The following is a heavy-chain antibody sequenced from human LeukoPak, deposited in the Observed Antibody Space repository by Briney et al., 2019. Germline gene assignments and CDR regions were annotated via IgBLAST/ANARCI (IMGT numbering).Heavy chain of an antibody. D-gene: IGHD3-22*01. J-gene: IGHJ3*02. CDR1: GFTCSSYA. CDR3: AKDKAYYSDSSGYWRFVLDAFDI. Sequence: GGSLRLSCAASGFTCSSYAMSWVRQAPGKGLEWVSAISGSGGSTYYADSVKGRFTISRDNSKNTLYLQMNSLRAEDTAVYYCAKDKAYYSDSSGYWRFVLDAFDIWGQGTMVTVSS. V-gene: IGHV3-23*01. CDR2: ISGSGGST.